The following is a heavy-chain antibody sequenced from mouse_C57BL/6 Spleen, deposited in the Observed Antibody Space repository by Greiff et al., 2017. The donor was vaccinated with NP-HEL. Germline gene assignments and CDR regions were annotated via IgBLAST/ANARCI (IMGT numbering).Heavy chain of an antibody. CDR1: GYTFTSYW. CDR2: IDPSDSYS. V-gene: IGHV1-59*01. CDR3: AREDYAHGRFYFDY. Sequence: QVQLQQPGAELVRPGTSVKLSCKASGYTFTSYWMHWVNQRPGQGFEWIGVIDPSDSYSNYNQKFTGKATLTVDTDSSTAYMQLRSLTSEDAAVDYYAREDYAHGRFYFDYWGQGTSLTVSS. J-gene: IGHJ2*02. D-gene: IGHD1-1*02.